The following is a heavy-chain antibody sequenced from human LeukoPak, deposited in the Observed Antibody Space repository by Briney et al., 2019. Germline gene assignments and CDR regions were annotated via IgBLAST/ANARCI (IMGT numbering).Heavy chain of an antibody. Sequence: PGRSRRLSCAASGSTFSSYGMHWVRQAPGKGLGWVAVISYDGSNKYYADSVKGRFTISRDNSKNTLYLQMNSLRAEDTAVYYCAKDRTGTTTSFDYWGQGTLVTVSS. CDR3: AKDRTGTTTSFDY. CDR2: ISYDGSNK. J-gene: IGHJ4*02. D-gene: IGHD1-14*01. V-gene: IGHV3-30*18. CDR1: GSTFSSYG.